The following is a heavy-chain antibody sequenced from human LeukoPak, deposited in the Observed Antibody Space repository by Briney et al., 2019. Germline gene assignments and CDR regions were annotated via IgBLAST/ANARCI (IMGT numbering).Heavy chain of an antibody. V-gene: IGHV3-74*01. CDR2: INGDGTIT. CDR3: ATGNYYDSRGYYTFGH. D-gene: IGHD3-22*01. J-gene: IGHJ4*02. CDR1: EFTFDKYW. Sequence: GGSLLLSCAASEFTFDKYWMHWVRQAPGKGLVWVSRINGDGTITSYADSVKGAFIISRDNAKNTLYLQVSSLRAEDTAVYYCATGNYYDSRGYYTFGHWGQGTLVTVSS.